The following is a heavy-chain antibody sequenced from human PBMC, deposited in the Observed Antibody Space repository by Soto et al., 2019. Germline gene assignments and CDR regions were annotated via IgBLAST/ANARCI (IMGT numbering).Heavy chain of an antibody. CDR2: ISAYNGNT. D-gene: IGHD3-16*01. CDR1: GYTFTSYG. Sequence: ASVKVSCKASGYTFTSYGISWVRQAPGQGLEWMGWISAYNGNTNYAQKLQGRVTMTTETSTSTAYMELRSLRSDDTAVYYCARTDYDYVWGTSDYWGQGTLVTVSS. V-gene: IGHV1-18*01. J-gene: IGHJ4*02. CDR3: ARTDYDYVWGTSDY.